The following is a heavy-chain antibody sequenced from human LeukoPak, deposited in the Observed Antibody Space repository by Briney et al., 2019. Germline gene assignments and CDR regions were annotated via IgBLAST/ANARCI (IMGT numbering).Heavy chain of an antibody. Sequence: ASVKVSCKASGGTFSSYAISWVRQAPGQGLEWMGGIIPIFGTANYAQKFQGRVTITADESTSTAYMELSSLRSEDTAVYYCARDMVRDCTNGVCYLTIFDYWGQGTLVTVSS. J-gene: IGHJ4*02. CDR3: ARDMVRDCTNGVCYLTIFDY. D-gene: IGHD2-8*01. CDR1: GGTFSSYA. CDR2: IIPIFGTA. V-gene: IGHV1-69*13.